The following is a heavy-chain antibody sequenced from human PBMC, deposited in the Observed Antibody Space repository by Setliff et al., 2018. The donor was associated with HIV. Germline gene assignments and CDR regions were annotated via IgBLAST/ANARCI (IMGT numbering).Heavy chain of an antibody. CDR2: IYFTGSS. D-gene: IGHD4-17*01. V-gene: IGHV4-59*01. CDR1: GDSISTYY. J-gene: IGHJ3*01. CDR3: ARVQMAYAAFDV. Sequence: SETLSLTCTVSGDSISTYYWSWIRQPPGKGLEWIGSIYFTGSSDNNPSLKSRVTLSVDTSKHQFSLKLSSVTAADTAVYYCARVQMAYAAFDVWGQGTMVT.